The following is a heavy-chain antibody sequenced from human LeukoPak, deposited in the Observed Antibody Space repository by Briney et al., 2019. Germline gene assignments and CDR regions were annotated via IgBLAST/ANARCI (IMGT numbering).Heavy chain of an antibody. V-gene: IGHV5-51*01. CDR1: GYSFISHW. CDR3: ARHSQLGSGWVDY. J-gene: IGHJ4*02. D-gene: IGHD6-19*01. Sequence: GESLKISWKGSGYSFISHWIGWVRQVPGKSLEWMGIIYPGDSDTRYSPSFQGQVTISADKFISTAYLQWSSLKASDTAMYYCARHSQLGSGWVDYWGQGTLVTVSS. CDR2: IYPGDSDT.